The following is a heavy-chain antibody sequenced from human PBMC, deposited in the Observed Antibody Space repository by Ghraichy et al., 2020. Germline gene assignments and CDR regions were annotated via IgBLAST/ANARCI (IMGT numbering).Heavy chain of an antibody. CDR2: ISGRGGST. D-gene: IGHD6-19*01. Sequence: GGSLRLSCAASGFTFSSYAMSWVRQAPGKGLEWVSAISGRGGSTYYTDSVKGRFTISRDNSKNTLYLQMNSLRAEDTAVYYCAKWGIAVAGTHLAFDIWGQGTMVTVSS. CDR3: AKWGIAVAGTHLAFDI. J-gene: IGHJ3*02. V-gene: IGHV3-23*01. CDR1: GFTFSSYA.